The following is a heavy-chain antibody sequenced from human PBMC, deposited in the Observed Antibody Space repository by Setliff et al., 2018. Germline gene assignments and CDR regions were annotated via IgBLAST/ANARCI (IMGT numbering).Heavy chain of an antibody. CDR2: INVSGGSA. V-gene: IGHV1-46*01. CDR1: GYTFTRYY. D-gene: IGHD5-18*01. J-gene: IGHJ6*03. Sequence: ASVKVSCKASGYTFTRYYMYWVRQAPGQGLEWMGTINVSGGSASYAEQFQGRVTMTRDTSTSTVYMELSSLRSEDTALYYCARGGHIRYDYYYMDVWGKGTTVTVSS. CDR3: ARGGHIRYDYYYMDV.